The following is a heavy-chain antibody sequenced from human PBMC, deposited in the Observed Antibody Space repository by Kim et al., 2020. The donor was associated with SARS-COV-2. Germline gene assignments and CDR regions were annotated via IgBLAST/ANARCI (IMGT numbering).Heavy chain of an antibody. J-gene: IGHJ4*02. D-gene: IGHD4-17*01. CDR2: ISYDGSNK. CDR3: ARADYGDYGNFDY. Sequence: GGSLRLSCAASGFTFSSYAMHWVRQAPGKGLEWVAVISYDGSNKYYADSVKGRFTISRDNSKNTLYLQMNSLRAEDTAVYYCARADYGDYGNFDYWGQGTLVTVSS. CDR1: GFTFSSYA. V-gene: IGHV3-30-3*01.